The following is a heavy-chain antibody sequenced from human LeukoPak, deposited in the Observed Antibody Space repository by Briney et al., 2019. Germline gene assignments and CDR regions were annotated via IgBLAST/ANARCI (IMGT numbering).Heavy chain of an antibody. CDR2: IHTVGSST. CDR3: AREREALDYFDY. CDR1: AFTSSTHW. V-gene: IGHV3-74*01. D-gene: IGHD1-26*01. Sequence: PRGCLRPSSAPSAFTSSTHWVHWVRPTPGNGLVWVSRIHTVGSSTSYRGSVTGPLTPPTDKPKNTLYLQTTRVREEGTSVNFCAREREALDYFDYWGQESLVTVSS. J-gene: IGHJ4*02.